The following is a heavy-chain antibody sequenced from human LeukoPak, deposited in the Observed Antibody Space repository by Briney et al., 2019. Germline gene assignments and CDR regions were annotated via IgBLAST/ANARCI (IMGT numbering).Heavy chain of an antibody. J-gene: IGHJ5*02. D-gene: IGHD3-16*02. Sequence: PSETLSLTCTVSGGSISSYYWSWIRQPAGKGLEWIGRIYTSGSTNYNPSLKSRVTMSVDTSKNQFSLKLSSVTAADTAVYYCARDLGVWGSYRGNWFDPWGQGTLVTVSS. V-gene: IGHV4-4*07. CDR3: ARDLGVWGSYRGNWFDP. CDR1: GGSISSYY. CDR2: IYTSGST.